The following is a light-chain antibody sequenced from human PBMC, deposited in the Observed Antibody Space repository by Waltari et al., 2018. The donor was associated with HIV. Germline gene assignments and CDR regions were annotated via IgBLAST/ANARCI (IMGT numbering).Light chain of an antibody. J-gene: IGLJ2*01. CDR3: CSYAGSSTFKV. V-gene: IGLV2-23*02. Sequence: QSALTQPASVSGSPGQSITISCTGTSSDVGGYHYVSWNQQHPGKAPKLYIYDVSKRPSGVSNRFSGSKSGNTASLTISGLQAEDEADYYCCSYAGSSTFKVFGGGTKLTVL. CDR2: DVS. CDR1: SSDVGGYHY.